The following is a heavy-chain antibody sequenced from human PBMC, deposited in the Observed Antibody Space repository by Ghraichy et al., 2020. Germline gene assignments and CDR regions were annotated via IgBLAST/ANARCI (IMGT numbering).Heavy chain of an antibody. CDR1: GGSISSSSYY. J-gene: IGHJ4*02. CDR2: IYYSGST. Sequence: SETLSLTCTVSGGSISSSSYYWGWIRQPPGKGLEWIGSIYYSGSTYYNPSLKSRVTISVDTSKNQFSLKLSSVTAADTAVYYCASLQSPYYFDYWGQGTLVTVSS. CDR3: ASLQSPYYFDY. V-gene: IGHV4-39*01.